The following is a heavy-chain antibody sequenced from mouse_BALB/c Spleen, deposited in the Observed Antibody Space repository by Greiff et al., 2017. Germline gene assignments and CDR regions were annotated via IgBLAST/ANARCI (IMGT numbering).Heavy chain of an antibody. Sequence: EVKLQESGPGLVKPSQTVSLTCTVTGISITTGNYRWSWIRQFPGNKLEWIGYIYYSGTITHNPSLTSRTTITRDTSKNQFFLEMNSLTAEDTATYYCARFYYGYDGFDYWGQGTTLTVSS. D-gene: IGHD2-2*01. CDR1: GISITTGNYR. CDR2: IYYSGTI. V-gene: IGHV3-5*02. CDR3: ARFYYGYDGFDY. J-gene: IGHJ2*01.